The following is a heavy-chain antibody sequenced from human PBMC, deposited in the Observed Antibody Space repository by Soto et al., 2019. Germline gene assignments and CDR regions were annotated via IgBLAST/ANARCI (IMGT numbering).Heavy chain of an antibody. V-gene: IGHV4-59*01. CDR1: GGSISSYY. CDR2: IYYSGST. CDR3: ARGFSGSYQYYYYYYMDV. J-gene: IGHJ6*03. Sequence: SETLSLTCTVSGGSISSYYWSWIRQPPGKGLEWIGYIYYSGSTNYNPSLKSRVTISVDTSKNQFSLKLSSVTAADTAVYYCARGFSGSYQYYYYYYMDVWGKGTTVTVSS. D-gene: IGHD1-26*01.